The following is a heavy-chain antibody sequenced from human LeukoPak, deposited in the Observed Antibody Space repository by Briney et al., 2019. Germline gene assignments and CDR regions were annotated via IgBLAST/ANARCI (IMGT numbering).Heavy chain of an antibody. CDR2: ISGSGGST. D-gene: IGHD2-15*01. J-gene: IGHJ3*02. V-gene: IGHV3-23*01. CDR1: GFTFSSSA. CDR3: SRPGYCSGDTCYVAFDI. Sequence: GGSLRLSCAASGFTFSSSAMNWVRQAPGKGLQWVSAISGSGGSTYYADSVKGRFTISRDNSKNTLYLQMNSLRAEDTAVYYCSRPGYCSGDTCYVAFDIWGQGIMVTVSS.